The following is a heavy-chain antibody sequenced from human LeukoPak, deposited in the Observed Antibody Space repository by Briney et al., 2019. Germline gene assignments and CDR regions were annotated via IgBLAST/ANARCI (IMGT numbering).Heavy chain of an antibody. V-gene: IGHV4-31*03. CDR3: ARDYSATYFDF. Sequence: PSETLSLTCTVSGGSISSGGYYWSWIRQHPGKGLEWIGYIYYSGSTYYNPSLKSRVTISVDTSKNQFSLKLSSVTAADTAVYYCARDYSATYFDFWGQGTLVTVSS. D-gene: IGHD1-26*01. CDR1: GGSISSGGYY. CDR2: IYYSGST. J-gene: IGHJ4*02.